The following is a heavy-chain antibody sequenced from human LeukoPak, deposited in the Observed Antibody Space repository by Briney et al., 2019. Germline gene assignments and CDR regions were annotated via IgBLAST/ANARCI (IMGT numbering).Heavy chain of an antibody. CDR1: WFSLSTRGVG. Sequence: SGPTLVNPTQTLTLTCTFSWFSLSTRGVGVGWIRQPPGKALEWIALHYWYDDDCHSPALKSRLAITKDTSKTQVVLTMTNMDPVDTATYYCAHSGTVTTPHDAFDIWGQGTMVTVSS. J-gene: IGHJ3*02. D-gene: IGHD4-17*01. CDR2: HYWYDDD. CDR3: AHSGTVTTPHDAFDI. V-gene: IGHV2-5*01.